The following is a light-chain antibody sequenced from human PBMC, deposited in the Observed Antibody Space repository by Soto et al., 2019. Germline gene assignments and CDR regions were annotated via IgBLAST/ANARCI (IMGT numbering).Light chain of an antibody. J-gene: IGLJ1*01. CDR2: EVY. CDR3: SSRGGSSPYV. CDR1: TSDIGGYDL. Sequence: QSALTQPPSASGSPGQSVAISCTGTTSDIGGYDLVSWYQQHPGKAPKLLIYEVYKRPSGVPGRFSGSKSGNTASLTVSGLQAEDEADYYCSSRGGSSPYVFGSGTKVTVL. V-gene: IGLV2-8*01.